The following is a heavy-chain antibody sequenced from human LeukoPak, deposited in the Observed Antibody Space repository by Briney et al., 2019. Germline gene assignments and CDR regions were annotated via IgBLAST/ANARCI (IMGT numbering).Heavy chain of an antibody. Sequence: GSLTLSCAASGFTFSSYEMNWVRQAPGKGLEWVSYISSSGSTIYYADSVKGRFTISRDNAKNSLYLQMNSLRAEDTAVYYCAELGITMIGGVWGKGTTVTISS. V-gene: IGHV3-48*03. CDR1: GFTFSSYE. D-gene: IGHD3-10*02. CDR2: ISSSGSTI. CDR3: AELGITMIGGV. J-gene: IGHJ6*04.